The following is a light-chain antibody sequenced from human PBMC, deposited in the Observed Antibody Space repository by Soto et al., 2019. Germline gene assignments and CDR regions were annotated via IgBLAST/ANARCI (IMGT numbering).Light chain of an antibody. Sequence: DIVLTQSPGTLSLSPGERVTLSCRASQSVTSSYLAWYQQKPGQAPRLLIYGASSRATGIPDRFSGSGSGTDFTLTISRLEPEDFAVYYCQQYGSSPSTFGQGTRLEIK. V-gene: IGKV3-20*01. CDR3: QQYGSSPST. CDR2: GAS. CDR1: QSVTSSY. J-gene: IGKJ5*01.